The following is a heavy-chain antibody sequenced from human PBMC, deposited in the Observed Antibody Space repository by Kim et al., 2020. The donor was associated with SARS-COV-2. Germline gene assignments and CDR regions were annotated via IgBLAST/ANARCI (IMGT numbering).Heavy chain of an antibody. CDR2: MNPDSGNT. CDR3: TRTMVRGEIPMDY. CDR1: GYTFTNYD. V-gene: IGHV1-8*01. D-gene: IGHD3-10*01. Sequence: ASVKVSCNTSGYTFTNYDINWVRQAAGQGLECLGWMNPDSGNTGYLRKFQGRVTMTSDSSISTAYMELSSLRSEDTAVYYCTRTMVRGEIPMDYWGQGTLVTVSS. J-gene: IGHJ4*02.